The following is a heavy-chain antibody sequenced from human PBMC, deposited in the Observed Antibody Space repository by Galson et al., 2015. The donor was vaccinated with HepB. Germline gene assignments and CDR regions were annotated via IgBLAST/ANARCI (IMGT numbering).Heavy chain of an antibody. CDR1: GYTFTSYD. J-gene: IGHJ4*02. CDR2: MNPNSGNT. CDR3: ARVVTMVRGVIISFGY. V-gene: IGHV1-8*01. Sequence: SVKVSCKASGYTFTSYDINWVRQATGQGLEWMGWMNPNSGNTGYAQKFQGRVTMTRNTSISTAYMELSSLRSEDTAVYYCARVVTMVRGVIISFGYWGQGTLVTVSS. D-gene: IGHD3-10*01.